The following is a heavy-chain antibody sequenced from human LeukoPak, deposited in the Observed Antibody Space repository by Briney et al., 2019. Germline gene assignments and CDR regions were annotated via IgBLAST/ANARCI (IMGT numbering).Heavy chain of an antibody. V-gene: IGHV1-2*02. J-gene: IGHJ4*02. CDR1: GYTFTGYY. Sequence: ASVKVSCKASGYTFTGYYIHWVRQAPGQGLEWMGWINPNINGTNYAQKFQGRVTMTGDRSISTAYMELSRLRSDDTAVYYCARGASRSFDYWGQGTLVTVSS. CDR3: ARGASRSFDY. CDR2: INPNINGT.